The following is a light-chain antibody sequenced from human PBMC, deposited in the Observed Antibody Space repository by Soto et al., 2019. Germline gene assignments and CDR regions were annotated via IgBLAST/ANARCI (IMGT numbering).Light chain of an antibody. V-gene: IGKV4-1*01. J-gene: IGKJ2*01. CDR3: QQYESTPPT. CDR1: QSVLYSSNNKNY. CDR2: WAS. Sequence: DIVMTQSPDSLAVSLGERTTINCKSSQSVLYSSNNKNYLAWYQQRPGQPPKLLIYWASTRESGVPDRFSASGSGTDFTLTITRLQAEDVAVYYCQQYESTPPTFGQGTKLEIK.